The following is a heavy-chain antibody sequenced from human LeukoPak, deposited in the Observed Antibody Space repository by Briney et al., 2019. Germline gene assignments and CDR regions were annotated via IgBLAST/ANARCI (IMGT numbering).Heavy chain of an antibody. CDR1: GFTFSSYA. D-gene: IGHD2-2*02. V-gene: IGHV3-23*01. CDR2: IGGSGDST. CDR3: AKGVQGCSSTSCYTALDY. Sequence: PGGSLRLSCAASGFTFSSYAMSWVRQAPGKGLEWVSVIGGSGDSTYYADSVKGRFTISRDNSKNTLYVQMNSLRAEDTAVYYCAKGVQGCSSTSCYTALDYWGQGTLVTVSS. J-gene: IGHJ4*02.